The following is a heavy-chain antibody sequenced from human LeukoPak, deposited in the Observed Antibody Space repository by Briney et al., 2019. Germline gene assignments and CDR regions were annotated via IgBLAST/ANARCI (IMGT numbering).Heavy chain of an antibody. J-gene: IGHJ3*02. CDR2: LSSTGNT. CDR1: GFTVSRNY. D-gene: IGHD3-3*01. Sequence: PGGSLRLSCAASGFTVSRNYMNWVRQAPGKGLEWVSLLSSTGNTSYADSVKGRFTISRHNSKSTLYLQVNSLRPEDTAMYYCARWRPIDAFDIWGQGTMVIVSS. CDR3: ARWRPIDAFDI. V-gene: IGHV3-53*04.